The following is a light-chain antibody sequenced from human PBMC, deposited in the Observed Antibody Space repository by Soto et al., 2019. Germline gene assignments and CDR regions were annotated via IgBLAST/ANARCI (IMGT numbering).Light chain of an antibody. CDR3: SSYAGSNNLV. CDR1: SSDVGGYNY. CDR2: EVS. J-gene: IGLJ2*01. Sequence: QSALTQPPSASGSPGQSVTISCTGTSSDVGGYNYVSWYQQHPGKAPKLMIYEVSKRPSGVPYRFSGSKSGNTASLTVSGLKSEDEADYYCSSYAGSNNLVFGGGTQLTVL. V-gene: IGLV2-8*01.